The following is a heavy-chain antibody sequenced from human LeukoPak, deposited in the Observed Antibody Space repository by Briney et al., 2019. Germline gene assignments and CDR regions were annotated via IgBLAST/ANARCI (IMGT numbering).Heavy chain of an antibody. D-gene: IGHD2-15*01. J-gene: IGHJ3*02. CDR3: ARDSGWGYCSGGSCYDGGDAFEI. CDR2: TRNKANSYTT. V-gene: IGHV3-72*01. CDR1: GFTFSDHY. Sequence: GGSLRLSCAASGFTFSDHYMDWVRQAPGKGLEWVGRTRNKANSYTTEYAASVKGRFTISRDDSKNSLYLQMNSLKTEDTAVYYCARDSGWGYCSGGSCYDGGDAFEIWGQGTMVTVSS.